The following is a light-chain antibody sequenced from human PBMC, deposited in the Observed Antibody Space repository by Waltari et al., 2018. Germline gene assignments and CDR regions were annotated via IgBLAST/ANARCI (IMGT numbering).Light chain of an antibody. J-gene: IGKJ2*01. CDR3: LQSYTTPYT. V-gene: IGKV1-39*01. CDR2: AGS. Sequence: RGKETRRSFLNWYRQVPGKAPRLLIYAGSSLQIGVSSNVRGSGSGTDFTFTISSRQPGGLATYYCLQSYTTPYTFGQGPKVGI. CDR1: ETRRSF.